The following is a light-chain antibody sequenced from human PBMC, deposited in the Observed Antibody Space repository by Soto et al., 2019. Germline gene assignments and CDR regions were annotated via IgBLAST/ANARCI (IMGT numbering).Light chain of an antibody. CDR1: QGISSA. V-gene: IGKV1D-13*01. CDR3: QQFNNYQT. CDR2: DAS. Sequence: AIQLTRSPSSLSASVGDRVTITCRASQGISSALAWYQQKPGKAPKLLIYDASSLESGVPSRFSGSGSGTDFTLTISSLQPEDFATYYCQQFNNYQTFGQGTKVDIK. J-gene: IGKJ1*01.